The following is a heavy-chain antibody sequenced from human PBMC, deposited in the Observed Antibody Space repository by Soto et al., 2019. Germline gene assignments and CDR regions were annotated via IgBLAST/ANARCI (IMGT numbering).Heavy chain of an antibody. J-gene: IGHJ6*02. CDR1: GYTFTSYD. D-gene: IGHD6-13*01. CDR3: AKDMRGGSSSSRYYYGVDV. V-gene: IGHV1-8*01. Sequence: ASVKVSCKASGYTFTSYDINWVRQATGQGLEWMGWMNPNSGNTGYAQKFQGRVTMTRNTSISTVYMELSSLRSEDTAVYYCAKDMRGGSSSSRYYYGVDVWGQGTTVTVSS. CDR2: MNPNSGNT.